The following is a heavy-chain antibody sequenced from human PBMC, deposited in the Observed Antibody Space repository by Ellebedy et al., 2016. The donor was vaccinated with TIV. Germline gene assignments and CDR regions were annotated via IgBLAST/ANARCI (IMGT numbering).Heavy chain of an antibody. CDR2: ISYDGSNK. CDR3: VKDQADYDSSGYYSEYFHY. J-gene: IGHJ1*01. V-gene: IGHV3-30*18. D-gene: IGHD3-22*01. CDR1: GFTFSSYG. Sequence: GESLKISXAASGFTFSSYGMHWVRQAPGKGLEWVAVISYDGSNKYYADSVKGRFTISRDNSKNTLYLQMNSLRPDDTAVYYCVKDQADYDSSGYYSEYFHYWGQGTRVTVSS.